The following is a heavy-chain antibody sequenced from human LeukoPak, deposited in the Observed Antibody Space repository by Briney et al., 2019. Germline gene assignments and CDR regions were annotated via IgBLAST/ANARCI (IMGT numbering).Heavy chain of an antibody. D-gene: IGHD3-22*01. CDR2: ISAYNGST. Sequence: ASVKVSCKASGYTFTRYGMRWVGQAPGQGGEGMGWISAYNGSTNYAQKLQGRFTMTTDTSTSTAYMEMRSLRSDDTAVYYCARDHYYDSSGYYDSFDYWGQGTLVTVSS. V-gene: IGHV1-18*01. CDR1: GYTFTRYG. J-gene: IGHJ4*02. CDR3: ARDHYYDSSGYYDSFDY.